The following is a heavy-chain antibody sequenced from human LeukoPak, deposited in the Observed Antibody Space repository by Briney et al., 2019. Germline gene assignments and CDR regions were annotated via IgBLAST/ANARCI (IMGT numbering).Heavy chain of an antibody. V-gene: IGHV3-23*01. CDR1: GFTFSSYA. Sequence: GGSLRLSCAASGFTFSSYAMSWVRQAPGKGLEWVSAISGSGGSTYYTDSVKGLFTISRDNSKNTLYLQMNSLRAEDTAVYYCAKDDSAAGEGWFDPGGQGTLVTVSS. CDR3: AKDDSAAGEGWFDP. J-gene: IGHJ5*02. D-gene: IGHD6-13*01. CDR2: ISGSGGST.